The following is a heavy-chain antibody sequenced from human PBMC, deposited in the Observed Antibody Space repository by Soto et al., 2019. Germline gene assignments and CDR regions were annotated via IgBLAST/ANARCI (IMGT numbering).Heavy chain of an antibody. Sequence: EVQLVESGGGLVQPGRSLRLSCAASGFTFDDYAMHWVRQAPGKGLEWVSGISWNSGSIGYADSVKGRFTISRDNAKNSLYLQMNSLRAEDTDLYYCAKDISLYCGGDWCAFDIWGQGTMVTVSS. V-gene: IGHV3-9*01. CDR3: AKDISLYCGGDWCAFDI. D-gene: IGHD2-21*02. J-gene: IGHJ3*02. CDR1: GFTFDDYA. CDR2: ISWNSGSI.